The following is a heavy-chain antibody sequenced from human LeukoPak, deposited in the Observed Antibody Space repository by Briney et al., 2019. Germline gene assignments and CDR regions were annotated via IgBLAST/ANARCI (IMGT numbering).Heavy chain of an antibody. CDR1: GFNFWNTG. CDR2: ISGSGGST. D-gene: IGHD3-9*01. J-gene: IGHJ2*01. V-gene: IGHV3-23*01. Sequence: GGSLRLSCAVAGFNFWNTGMSWVRQAPGKGLEWVSAISGSGGSTYYADSVKGRFTISRDNSKNTLYLQMNSLRAEDTAVYYCAKVKAGYYGYFDLWGRGTLVTVSS. CDR3: AKVKAGYYGYFDL.